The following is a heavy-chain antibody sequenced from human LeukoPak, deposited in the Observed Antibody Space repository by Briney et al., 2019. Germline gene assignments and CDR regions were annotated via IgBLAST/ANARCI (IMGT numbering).Heavy chain of an antibody. V-gene: IGHV3-23*01. CDR3: AKEDGYLGIAVAGSYFDY. CDR2: ISGSGGST. J-gene: IGHJ4*02. D-gene: IGHD6-19*01. Sequence: PGGSLRLSCAASGFTFSSHAMTWVRQAPGKGLEWVSGISGSGGSTDYADSVKGRFTISRDNSKNTRYLQMNSLRAEDTAVYYCAKEDGYLGIAVAGSYFDYWGQGTLVTVSS. CDR1: GFTFSSHA.